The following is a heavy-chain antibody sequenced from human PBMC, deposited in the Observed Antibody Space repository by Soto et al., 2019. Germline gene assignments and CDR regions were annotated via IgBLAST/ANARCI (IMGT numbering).Heavy chain of an antibody. CDR3: SREDGGTMVRGVTAFDI. V-gene: IGHV4-30-4*01. Sequence: SETLSLTCTVSGGSISSGDYYWSWIRQPPGKGLEWIGYIYYSGSTYYNPSLKSRVTISVDTSKNQFSLKLSSVTAADTAVYYFSREDGGTMVRGVTAFDIWGQGTMVTVSS. CDR2: IYYSGST. CDR1: GGSISSGDYY. D-gene: IGHD3-10*01. J-gene: IGHJ3*02.